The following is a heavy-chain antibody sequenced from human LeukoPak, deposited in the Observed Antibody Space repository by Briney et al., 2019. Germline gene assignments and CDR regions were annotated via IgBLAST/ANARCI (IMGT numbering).Heavy chain of an antibody. CDR1: GYSINSGYY. CDR2: IYHSGST. Sequence: PSETLSLTCTVSGYSINSGYYWGWIRQPPGKGLEWIGSIYHSGSTYYNPSLKSRVTVSVDTSKNQFSLKLSSVTAADTAVYYCARVLKGRAPFDYWGQGTLVTVSS. CDR3: ARVLKGRAPFDY. J-gene: IGHJ4*02. V-gene: IGHV4-38-2*02.